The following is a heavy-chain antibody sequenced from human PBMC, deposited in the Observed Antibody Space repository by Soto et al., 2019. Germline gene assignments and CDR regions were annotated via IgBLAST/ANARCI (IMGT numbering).Heavy chain of an antibody. CDR2: IYHSGST. D-gene: IGHD3-10*01. CDR1: GGSISSGGYS. J-gene: IGHJ3*02. CDR3: ARLGPRLDGFDI. Sequence: SETLSLTCAVSGGSISSGGYSWSWIRQPPGKGLEWIGYIYHSGSTYYNPSLKSRVTISVDRSKNQFSLKLGSVTAADTAVYYCARLGPRLDGFDIWGQGTMVTVSS. V-gene: IGHV4-30-2*01.